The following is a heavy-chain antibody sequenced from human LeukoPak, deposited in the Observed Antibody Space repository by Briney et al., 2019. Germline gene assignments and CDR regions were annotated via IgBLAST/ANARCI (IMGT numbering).Heavy chain of an antibody. CDR3: ARTCEYSSSWRYYYYYYMDV. Sequence: SVKLSCKASGYTFTGYDMHWVRQAPGQGLEWMGGISPSFGTANYAQKFQGRVTITGDESTSTAYMELSSLRSEDTAVYYCARTCEYSSSWRYYYYYYMDVWGKGTTVTISS. CDR2: ISPSFGTA. CDR1: GYTFTGYD. D-gene: IGHD6-13*01. V-gene: IGHV1-69*13. J-gene: IGHJ6*03.